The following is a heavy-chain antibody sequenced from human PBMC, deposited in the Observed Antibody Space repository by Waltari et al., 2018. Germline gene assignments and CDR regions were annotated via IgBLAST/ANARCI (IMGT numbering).Heavy chain of an antibody. J-gene: IGHJ3*02. CDR3: AREGMGAFDI. CDR2: INQRGST. Sequence: QVQLQQWGAGLLKPSETLSLTCAVYGGSFSGYYWSWIRQPPGKGLEWLGEINQRGSTNYNPSLKGRVTIAVDTSKNQFSLKLSSVTAADTAVYDCAREGMGAFDIWGQGTMVTVSS. V-gene: IGHV4-34*01. CDR1: GGSFSGYY. D-gene: IGHD1-26*01.